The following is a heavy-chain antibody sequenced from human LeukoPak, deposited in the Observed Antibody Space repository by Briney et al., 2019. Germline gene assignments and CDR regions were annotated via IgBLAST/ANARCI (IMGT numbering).Heavy chain of an antibody. Sequence: GGSLRLSCAASGFTFSSSSMNWVRQAPGKGLEWVSSISSSSSYIYYADSVKGRFTISRDNAKNSLYLQMNSLRAEDTAVYYCASGTYSSSWYNYWGQGTLVTVSS. CDR2: ISSSSSYI. CDR3: ASGTYSSSWYNY. V-gene: IGHV3-21*01. CDR1: GFTFSSSS. J-gene: IGHJ4*02. D-gene: IGHD6-13*01.